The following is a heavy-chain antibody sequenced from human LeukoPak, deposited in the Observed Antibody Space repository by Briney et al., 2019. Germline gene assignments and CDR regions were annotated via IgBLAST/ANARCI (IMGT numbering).Heavy chain of an antibody. V-gene: IGHV3-13*01. D-gene: IGHD3-10*01. CDR2: IGTAGDT. CDR3: ARGGKYYYGSGSYYKYSLGDFDL. CDR1: GFTFSSYD. J-gene: IGHJ2*01. Sequence: GGSLRLSCAASGFTFSSYDMHWVRQATGKGLEWVSAIGTAGDTYYPGSVKGRFTISRENAKNSLYLQMNSLRAGDTAVYYCARGGKYYYGSGSYYKYSLGDFDLWGRGTLVTVSS.